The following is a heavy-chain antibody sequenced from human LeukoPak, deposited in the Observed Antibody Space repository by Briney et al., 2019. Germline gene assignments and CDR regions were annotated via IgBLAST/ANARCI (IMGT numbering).Heavy chain of an antibody. CDR3: ARGGFWLGIAAAGSRLERRLLYYYMDV. V-gene: IGHV1-2*02. CDR2: INPNSGGT. D-gene: IGHD6-13*01. Sequence: ASVKVSCKASGYTFTCYYMHWVRQAPGQGLEWMGWINPNSGGTNYAQKFQGRVTMTRDTSISTAYMELSRLRSDDTAVYYCARGGFWLGIAAAGSRLERRLLYYYMDVWGKGTTVTISS. J-gene: IGHJ6*03. CDR1: GYTFTCYY.